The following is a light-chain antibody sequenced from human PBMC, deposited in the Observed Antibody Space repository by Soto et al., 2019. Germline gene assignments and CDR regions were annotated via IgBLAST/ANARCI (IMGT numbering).Light chain of an antibody. CDR1: SSDVGGYNY. CDR3: SSYAGNNNVV. Sequence: QSVLTQPPSASGSPGQSVTISCTGTSSDVGGYNYVSWYQQHPGKAPKVMIYEVSKRPSGVPDRFSASKSGNTASLTVSGLQAEDEADYYCSSYAGNNNVVFGGGTKLTVL. V-gene: IGLV2-8*01. CDR2: EVS. J-gene: IGLJ2*01.